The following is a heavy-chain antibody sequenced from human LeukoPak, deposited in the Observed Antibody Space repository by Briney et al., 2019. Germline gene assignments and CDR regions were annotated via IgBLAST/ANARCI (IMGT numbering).Heavy chain of an antibody. CDR3: ARGRSGTGTGFDY. J-gene: IGHJ4*02. Sequence: GGSLRLSCAASGFTVSRNYMSWVRQAPGKGLEWVSVIYSGGKTYYADSVKGRFTISRDNSKNTVYLQMNSLRAEDTAVYYCARGRSGTGTGFDYWGQGTLVTVSS. CDR1: GFTVSRNY. V-gene: IGHV3-66*01. D-gene: IGHD1-1*01. CDR2: IYSGGKT.